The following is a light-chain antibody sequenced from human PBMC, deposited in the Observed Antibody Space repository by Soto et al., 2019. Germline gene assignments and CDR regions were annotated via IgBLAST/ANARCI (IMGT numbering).Light chain of an antibody. CDR3: QQYGSLPLFT. V-gene: IGKV3-20*01. J-gene: IGKJ3*01. Sequence: EIVLTQSPGTLSLSPGERATLSCRASQSVSSSYLAWYQQKPGQAPRLLIYGASSRATGIPDRFSGSGSGTDFTLTISRLEPEDFAVYYWQQYGSLPLFTFGPGTKVDI. CDR2: GAS. CDR1: QSVSSSY.